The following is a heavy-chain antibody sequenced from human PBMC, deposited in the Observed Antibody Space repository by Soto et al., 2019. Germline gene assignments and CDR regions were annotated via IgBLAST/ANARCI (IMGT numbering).Heavy chain of an antibody. J-gene: IGHJ4*02. Sequence: SGGSLRLSCAASGFTFSSYGMHWVRQAPGKGLEWVAVIWYDGSNKYYADSVKGRFTISRDNSKNTLYLQMNSLRAEDTAVYYCARDGRGSLRYYFDYWGQGTLVTVSS. CDR3: ARDGRGSLRYYFDY. D-gene: IGHD1-26*01. V-gene: IGHV3-33*01. CDR1: GFTFSSYG. CDR2: IWYDGSNK.